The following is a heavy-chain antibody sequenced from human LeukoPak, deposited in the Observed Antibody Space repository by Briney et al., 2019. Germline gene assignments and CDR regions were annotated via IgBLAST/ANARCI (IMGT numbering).Heavy chain of an antibody. J-gene: IGHJ4*02. Sequence: GGSLRLSCAASGFTSSSYGMHWVRQAPGKGLEWVAVISYDGSNKYYADSVKGRFTVSRDNSKNTLYLQMNSLRAEDTAVYYCAKDSKSYGTFDYWGQGTLVTVSS. CDR3: AKDSKSYGTFDY. V-gene: IGHV3-30*18. CDR1: GFTSSSYG. D-gene: IGHD5-18*01. CDR2: ISYDGSNK.